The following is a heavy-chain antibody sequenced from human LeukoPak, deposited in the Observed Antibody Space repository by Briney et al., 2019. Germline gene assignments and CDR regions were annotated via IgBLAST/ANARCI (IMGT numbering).Heavy chain of an antibody. V-gene: IGHV4-39*02. J-gene: IGHJ4*02. CDR2: LHYSGNS. D-gene: IGHD6-13*01. Sequence: SETLSLTCTVSGGSISSSSYYWGWIRQPPGKGLEWIGSLHYSGNSYYNRSLKSRVTISVDTSKNHFSLKLSSVSAADTAVYYCARTNIAAAYFDYWGQGTLVTVSS. CDR1: GGSISSSSYY. CDR3: ARTNIAAAYFDY.